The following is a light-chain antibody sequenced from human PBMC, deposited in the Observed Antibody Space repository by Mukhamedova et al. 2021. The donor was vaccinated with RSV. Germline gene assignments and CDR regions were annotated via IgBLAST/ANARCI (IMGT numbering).Light chain of an antibody. V-gene: IGKV1-13*02. CDR3: QQFKSFPIT. Sequence: WYQRRVHGEAPKLLIYDASSLENGVPLRFSGSGSGTDFTLTVTSLWPEDFATYYCQQFKSFPITFGQGTRVEIK. J-gene: IGKJ5*01. CDR2: DAS.